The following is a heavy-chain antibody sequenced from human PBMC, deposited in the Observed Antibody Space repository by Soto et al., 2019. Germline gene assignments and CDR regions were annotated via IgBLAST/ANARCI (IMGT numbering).Heavy chain of an antibody. Sequence: ASVKVSCKASGYTFTCYYMHWVRQAPGQRLEWMGWINPNSGGTDYAQKVPGWVTMTRDTSISTAYMELSRLRSDDTAVYYCARDDIVVVPAAGGYYGMDVWGQGTTVTVS. V-gene: IGHV1-2*04. J-gene: IGHJ6*02. CDR2: INPNSGGT. CDR3: ARDDIVVVPAAGGYYGMDV. D-gene: IGHD2-2*01. CDR1: GYTFTCYY.